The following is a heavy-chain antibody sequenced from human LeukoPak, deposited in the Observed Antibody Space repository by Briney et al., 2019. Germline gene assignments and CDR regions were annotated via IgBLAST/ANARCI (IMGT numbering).Heavy chain of an antibody. V-gene: IGHV3-21*04. CDR2: ISRNSTYI. J-gene: IGHJ6*02. CDR1: GFTFSSYI. D-gene: IGHD3-10*01. Sequence: GGSLRLSCAASGFTFSSYIMNWVRQAPGKGLEWVASISRNSTYIHYADSVKGRFTISRDNARNSLFLQMNSLRAEDTALYYCARESYSSGYGMDVWGQGTTVTVSS. CDR3: ARESYSSGYGMDV.